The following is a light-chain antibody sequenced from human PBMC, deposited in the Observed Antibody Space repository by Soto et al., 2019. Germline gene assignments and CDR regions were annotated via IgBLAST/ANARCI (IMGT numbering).Light chain of an antibody. Sequence: DIQMTQSPSSLSASVGDRVTITCQASQDITNYLNWFQQKPGKAPKLLIYDASKLETGVPSRFSGSGSGTDFTFTISSLQPEDFATYYCQQFDDLPYTFGLGTKLEIK. CDR2: DAS. J-gene: IGKJ2*01. V-gene: IGKV1-33*01. CDR1: QDITNY. CDR3: QQFDDLPYT.